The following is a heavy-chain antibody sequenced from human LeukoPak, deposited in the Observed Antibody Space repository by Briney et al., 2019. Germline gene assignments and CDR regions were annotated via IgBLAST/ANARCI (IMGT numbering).Heavy chain of an antibody. CDR3: ARGPHDYGGNDY. CDR2: IYYSGST. CDR1: GGSISSSSYY. V-gene: IGHV4-39*07. Sequence: SETLSLTCTVSGGSISSSSYYWGWIRQPPGKGLEWIGSIYYSGSTYYNPSLKSRVTISVDRSKNQFSLKLSSVTAADTAVYYCARGPHDYGGNDYWGQGTLVTVSS. J-gene: IGHJ4*02. D-gene: IGHD4-23*01.